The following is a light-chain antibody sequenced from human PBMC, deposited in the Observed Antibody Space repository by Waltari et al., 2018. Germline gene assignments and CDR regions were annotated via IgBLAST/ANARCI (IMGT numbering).Light chain of an antibody. J-gene: IGLJ3*02. CDR3: CSFRSSSTWV. CDR1: SSDVGGYNS. V-gene: IGLV2-14*01. CDR2: DVT. Sequence: QSALPQPASVSASPGQSITISCTGTSSDVGGYNSVAWYQQHPGKAPKLMIYDVTNRPSGVSHRFSGSKSGDTASLTISGLQAEDEADYYCCSFRSSSTWVFGGGTKLTVL.